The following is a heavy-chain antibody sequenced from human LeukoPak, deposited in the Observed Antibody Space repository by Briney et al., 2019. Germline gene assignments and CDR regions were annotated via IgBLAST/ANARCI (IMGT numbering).Heavy chain of an antibody. V-gene: IGHV3-48*03. Sequence: PGGSLRLSCAASGFTFSSYQMNWVRQAPGKGLEWVSYISSSGSTIYYADSVKRRFTISRDSAKTSLYLQMNSLRAEDTVVYCCAKSAVAGFDAWGEGTLVTVSS. D-gene: IGHD6-19*01. J-gene: IGHJ5*02. CDR2: ISSSGSTI. CDR1: GFTFSSYQ. CDR3: AKSAVAGFDA.